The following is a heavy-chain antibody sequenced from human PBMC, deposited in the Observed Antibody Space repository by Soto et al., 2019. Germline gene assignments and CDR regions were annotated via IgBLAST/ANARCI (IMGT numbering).Heavy chain of an antibody. Sequence: QVHLQESGPGLVKPSETLSLTCTVSGGSISSYYWSWIRQPPGMGLEWIGYVFYTGITKYNPSFQSCATISGDTSRNQFSLNWMSVTAADTAVYYCAKWGAAAGTTWGQGILVNVSP. CDR2: VFYTGIT. CDR1: GGSISSYY. J-gene: IGHJ4*02. CDR3: AKWGAAAGTT. D-gene: IGHD6-25*01. V-gene: IGHV4-59*01.